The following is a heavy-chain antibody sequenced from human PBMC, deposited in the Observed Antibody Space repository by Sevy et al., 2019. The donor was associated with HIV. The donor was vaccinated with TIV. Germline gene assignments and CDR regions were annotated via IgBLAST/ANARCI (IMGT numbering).Heavy chain of an antibody. J-gene: IGHJ4*02. Sequence: SETLSLTCTVSAGSISSDSYFWNWIRQPAGKGLEWIGRIHASGSTIYNPSLKSRVTMSVDKSKSQFSLRLTSVTAADSAVYFWARERGSNILTLGLDFWGQGSLVTVSS. CDR2: IHASGST. CDR3: ARERGSNILTLGLDF. V-gene: IGHV4-61*02. D-gene: IGHD3-9*01. CDR1: AGSISSDSYF.